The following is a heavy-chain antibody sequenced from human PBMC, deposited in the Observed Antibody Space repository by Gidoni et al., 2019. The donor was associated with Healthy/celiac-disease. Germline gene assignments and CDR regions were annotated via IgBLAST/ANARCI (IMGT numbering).Heavy chain of an antibody. CDR2: IWYDGSNK. D-gene: IGHD4-17*01. CDR3: ARLDGDYGPG. CDR1: GFTFSSYG. J-gene: IGHJ4*02. Sequence: QVQLVESGGGVVQPGRSLRLSCAASGFTFSSYGMHWVRQAPGKGLEWVAVIWYDGSNKYYADAVKGRFTIARDNSKNTLYLQMNSLRAEDTAVYYCARLDGDYGPGWGQGTLVTVSS. V-gene: IGHV3-33*01.